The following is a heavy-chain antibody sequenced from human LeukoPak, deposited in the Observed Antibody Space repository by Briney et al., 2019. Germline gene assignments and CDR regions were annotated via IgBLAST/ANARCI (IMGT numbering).Heavy chain of an antibody. D-gene: IGHD3-22*01. J-gene: IGHJ5*02. CDR3: ARDSYYDSSGYYNL. CDR2: IYSGGST. CDR1: GFTVSSNY. Sequence: GGSLRFSCAASGFTVSSNYMSWVRQAPGKGLEWVSVIYSGGSTYYADSVKGRFTISRDNSKNTLYLQMNSLRAEDTAVYYCARDSYYDSSGYYNLWGQGTLVTVSS. V-gene: IGHV3-53*05.